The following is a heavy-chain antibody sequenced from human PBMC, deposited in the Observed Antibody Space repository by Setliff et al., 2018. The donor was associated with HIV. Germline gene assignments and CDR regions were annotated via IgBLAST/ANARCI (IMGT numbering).Heavy chain of an antibody. CDR2: IYTSGSA. CDR3: ARDEHGYNSNWYGAD. CDR1: GGSISSGNYY. Sequence: SETLSLTCTVSGGSISSGNYYWSWIRQPAGKGLEWMGRIYTSGSANYNPSLKSRVTISVDTSKNQFSLKLSSVTVADTAVYYCARDEHGYNSNWYGADWGQGTLVTVSS. D-gene: IGHD6-13*01. J-gene: IGHJ4*02. V-gene: IGHV4-61*02.